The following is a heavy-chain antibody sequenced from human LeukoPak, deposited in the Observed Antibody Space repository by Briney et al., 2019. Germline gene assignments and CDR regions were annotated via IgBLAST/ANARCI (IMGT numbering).Heavy chain of an antibody. CDR2: IYHSGST. Sequence: SETLSLTCAVSGGSISSGGYSWSWIRQPPGKGLEWIGYIYHSGSTYYNPSLKSRVTISVDTSKNQFSLKLSSVTAADTAVYYCARVGLALYNWNDAYNWFDPWGQGTLVTVSS. CDR1: GGSISSGGYS. CDR3: ARVGLALYNWNDAYNWFDP. D-gene: IGHD1-20*01. J-gene: IGHJ5*02. V-gene: IGHV4-30-4*07.